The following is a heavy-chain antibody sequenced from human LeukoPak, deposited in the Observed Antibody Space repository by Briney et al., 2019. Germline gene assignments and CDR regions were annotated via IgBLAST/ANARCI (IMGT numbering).Heavy chain of an antibody. Sequence: RGSLRLSCTAPGFTFSSYAIHWIRQAPGKGLQWVALVWHDGSNRYYADSVKGRFTISRDNSKNTVYIKMNSLRAEDTAVYYCAREIFGSGSCPDYWGQGTLVTVSS. CDR2: VWHDGSNR. J-gene: IGHJ4*02. D-gene: IGHD3-10*01. V-gene: IGHV3-33*01. CDR3: AREIFGSGSCPDY. CDR1: GFTFSSYA.